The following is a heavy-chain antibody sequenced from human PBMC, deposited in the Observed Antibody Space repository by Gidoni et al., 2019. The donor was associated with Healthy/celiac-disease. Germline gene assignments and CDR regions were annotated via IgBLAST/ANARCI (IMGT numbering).Heavy chain of an antibody. CDR2: ISSSSSYI. V-gene: IGHV3-21*01. Sequence: EVQLVESGGGLVKPGGSLRLSCAASGFTFSSYSMNWVRPAPGKGLECVSSISSSSSYIYYADSVKGRFTISRDNAKNSLYLQMNSLRAEDTAVYYCASHPYYDILTGWEHFDIWGQGTMVTVSS. CDR3: ASHPYYDILTGWEHFDI. J-gene: IGHJ3*02. D-gene: IGHD3-9*01. CDR1: GFTFSSYS.